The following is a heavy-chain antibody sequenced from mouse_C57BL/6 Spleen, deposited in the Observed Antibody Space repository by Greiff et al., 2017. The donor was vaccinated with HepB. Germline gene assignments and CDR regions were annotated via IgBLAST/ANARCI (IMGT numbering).Heavy chain of an antibody. J-gene: IGHJ2*01. CDR1: GYAFSSSW. D-gene: IGHD2-1*01. CDR3: ARVGNYGYFDY. V-gene: IGHV1-82*01. CDR2: IYPGDGDT. Sequence: VQLQQSGPELVKPGASVKISCKASGYAFSSSWMNWVKQRPGKGLEWIGRIYPGDGDTNYNGKFKGKATLTADKSSSTAYMQLSSLTSEDSAVYFCARVGNYGYFDYWGQGTTLTVSS.